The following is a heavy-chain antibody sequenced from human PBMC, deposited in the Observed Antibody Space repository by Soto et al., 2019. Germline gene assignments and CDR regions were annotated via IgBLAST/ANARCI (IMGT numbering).Heavy chain of an antibody. CDR1: GFTFSSYV. CDR2: IVNDGSNK. Sequence: QVQLVESGGDVVQPGRSLILSCEASGFTFSSYVMNWVRQAPGKGLEWVAVIVNDGSNKYYIDSVKGRFTISRDNSNSTLYLQQNSLNVEDTAVYSCAKIFGSVYCTTSSCDVFDYWGQGTLVTVSS. J-gene: IGHJ4*02. D-gene: IGHD2-8*01. V-gene: IGHV3-30*18. CDR3: AKIFGSVYCTTSSCDVFDY.